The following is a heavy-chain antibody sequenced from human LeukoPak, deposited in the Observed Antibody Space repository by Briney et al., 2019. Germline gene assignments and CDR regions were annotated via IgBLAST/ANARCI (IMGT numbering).Heavy chain of an antibody. J-gene: IGHJ3*02. CDR1: GYTFTCYG. Sequence: ASVKVTCKASGYTFTCYGISWVRRAPGQGLEWMGWISAYNGNTNYAQKLQGRVTMTTDTSTSTAYMELRSLRSDDTAVYYCARDPRFGRYSDWFPHAFDIWGQGTMGTVSS. V-gene: IGHV1-18*01. CDR3: ARDPRFGRYSDWFPHAFDI. D-gene: IGHD3-9*01. CDR2: ISAYNGNT.